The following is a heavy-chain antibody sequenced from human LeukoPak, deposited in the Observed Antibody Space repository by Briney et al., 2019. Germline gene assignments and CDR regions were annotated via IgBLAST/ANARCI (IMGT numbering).Heavy chain of an antibody. J-gene: IGHJ4*02. D-gene: IGHD3-22*01. Sequence: QPSETLSPTCTVSGGSISSSSNYWGWIRQPPGKGLEWIGSIYYSGSTYYNSSLKSRVTISVDTSKNQFSLKLSSVTAADTAVYYCARRPAYDSSGRYAPYYFDYWGQGTLVTVSS. CDR1: GGSISSSSNY. V-gene: IGHV4-39*01. CDR3: ARRPAYDSSGRYAPYYFDY. CDR2: IYYSGST.